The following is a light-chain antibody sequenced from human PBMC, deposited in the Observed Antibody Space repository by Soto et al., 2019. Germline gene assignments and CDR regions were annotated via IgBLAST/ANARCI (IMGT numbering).Light chain of an antibody. V-gene: IGLV1-44*01. CDR2: TTN. J-gene: IGLJ1*01. Sequence: QPVLTQPHSASGTPGQRVTISCSGSSSNIGTSSVHWFQQLPGTAPKLLISTTNQRPSGVPERFSGSKSGTSASLAISGLQSEDEADYYCAAWDDSLNGHVFGTWNKITVL. CDR3: AAWDDSLNGHV. CDR1: SSNIGTSS.